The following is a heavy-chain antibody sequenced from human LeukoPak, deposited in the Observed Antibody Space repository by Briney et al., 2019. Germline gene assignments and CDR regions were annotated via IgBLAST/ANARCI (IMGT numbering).Heavy chain of an antibody. Sequence: ASVKVSCKASGYTFTGYYIHWLRQAPGQGFEWMAWIDPKSGGTDYAQSFQGRITMTRDTSISTVYMDLSSLRSDDMAVYYCARGDTVAGTLHFDYWGQGTLVTVSS. V-gene: IGHV1-2*02. CDR2: IDPKSGGT. D-gene: IGHD6-19*01. CDR1: GYTFTGYY. J-gene: IGHJ4*02. CDR3: ARGDTVAGTLHFDY.